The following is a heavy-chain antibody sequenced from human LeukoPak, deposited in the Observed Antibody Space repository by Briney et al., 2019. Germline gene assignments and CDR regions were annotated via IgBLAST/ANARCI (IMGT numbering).Heavy chain of an antibody. CDR1: GLTFSDEY. CDR2: ISNTGDFI. J-gene: IGHJ4*02. V-gene: IGHV3-11*01. D-gene: IGHD2-2*01. Sequence: PGGSLRLSCAASGLTFSDEYMSWIRQAPGKGLEWVSYISNTGDFIAYADSVKGRFTMSRDNAKNSLYLQMNSLRAEDAAAYYCAKRYCSSTSCYAFDYWGQGTLVTVSS. CDR3: AKRYCSSTSCYAFDY.